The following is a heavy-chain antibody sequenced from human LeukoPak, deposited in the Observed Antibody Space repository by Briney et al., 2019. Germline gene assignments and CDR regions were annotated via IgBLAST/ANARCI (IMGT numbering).Heavy chain of an antibody. CDR3: ARENWVFDY. Sequence: SETLSLTCVVSGYPISSSYHWGWIRQPPGEGLEWIGSVYRSGSTYYNPSLKSRATISVDTSKNQISLKVRSVTAADTAVYYCARENWVFDYWGQGILVTVSS. CDR2: VYRSGST. V-gene: IGHV4-38-2*02. D-gene: IGHD7-27*01. CDR1: GYPISSSYH. J-gene: IGHJ4*02.